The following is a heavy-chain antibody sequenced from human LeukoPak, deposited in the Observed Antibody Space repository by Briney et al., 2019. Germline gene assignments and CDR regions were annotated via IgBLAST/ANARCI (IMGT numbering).Heavy chain of an antibody. D-gene: IGHD3-3*01. CDR3: ARVTGPYDFWSGFDP. CDR1: GGSISSYY. J-gene: IGHJ5*02. V-gene: IGHV4-59*01. CDR2: IYYSGGT. Sequence: PSETLSLTCTVSGGSISSYYWSWIRQPPGKGLEWIGYIYYSGGTNYNPSLKSRVTISVDTSKNQFSLKLSSVTAADTAVYYCARVTGPYDFWSGFDPWGQGTLVTVSS.